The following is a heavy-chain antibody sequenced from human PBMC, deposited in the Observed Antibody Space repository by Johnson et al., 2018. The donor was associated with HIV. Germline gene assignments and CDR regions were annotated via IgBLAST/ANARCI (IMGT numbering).Heavy chain of an antibody. CDR3: ATGVGAKTLTDAFDI. CDR1: GFSFSPYA. Sequence: QVQLVESGGGVVQPGRSLRLSCAASGFSFSPYALHWVRQTPCKGLEWVAVISHDGSKKYYADSVEGRFTISRDNFKNTLYLQINSLRDEDTAVYYCATGVGAKTLTDAFDIWGQGTMVTVSS. CDR2: ISHDGSKK. V-gene: IGHV3-30*04. J-gene: IGHJ3*02. D-gene: IGHD1-26*01.